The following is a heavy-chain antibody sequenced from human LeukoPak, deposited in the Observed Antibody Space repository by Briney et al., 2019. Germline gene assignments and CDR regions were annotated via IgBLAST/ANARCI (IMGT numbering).Heavy chain of an antibody. CDR2: IYPGDSHT. CDR3: ARGPYAYTSSATLGSYNWFDP. CDR1: GYSFPNYW. D-gene: IGHD2-2*02. V-gene: IGHV5-51*01. Sequence: ESLKISCKGSGYSFPNYWIGWVRQMPGKGLEWMGIIYPGDSHTRYSPSFQDQVTISVDKSISTAYLQWSSLKASDTAMYYCARGPYAYTSSATLGSYNWFDPWGQGSLVTVSS. J-gene: IGHJ5*02.